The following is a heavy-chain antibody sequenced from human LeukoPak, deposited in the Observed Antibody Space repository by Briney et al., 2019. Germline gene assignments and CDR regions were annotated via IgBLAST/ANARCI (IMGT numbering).Heavy chain of an antibody. V-gene: IGHV1-2*02. CDR3: ARGSITIFGVVIPSDY. CDR2: INPNSGGA. D-gene: IGHD3-3*01. CDR1: GYTFTGYY. Sequence: ASVKVSCKXSGYTFTGYYMHWVRQAPGQGLEWMGWINPNSGGANYAQKFQGRVTMTRDTSISTAYMELSRLRSDDTAVYYCARGSITIFGVVIPSDYWGQGTLVTVSS. J-gene: IGHJ4*02.